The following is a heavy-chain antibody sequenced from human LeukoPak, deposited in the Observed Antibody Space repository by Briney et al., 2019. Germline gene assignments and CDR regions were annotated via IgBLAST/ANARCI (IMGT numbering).Heavy chain of an antibody. CDR2: ISWNSGSI. Sequence: GRSLRLSCAASGFTFDDYAMHWVRQAPGKGLEWVSGISWNSGSIGYADSVKGRFTISRDNAKNSLYLQMNSLRAEDTALYYCAKGYIVVVPAADNDAFDIWGQGTMVTVSS. D-gene: IGHD2-2*01. J-gene: IGHJ3*02. CDR3: AKGYIVVVPAADNDAFDI. V-gene: IGHV3-9*01. CDR1: GFTFDDYA.